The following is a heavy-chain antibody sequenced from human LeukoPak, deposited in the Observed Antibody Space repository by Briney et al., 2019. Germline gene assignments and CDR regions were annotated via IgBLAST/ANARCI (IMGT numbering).Heavy chain of an antibody. J-gene: IGHJ6*03. D-gene: IGHD3-10*01. Sequence: GASVKVSCKASGYTFTSYGISWVRQAPGQGLEWMGWISAYNGNTNYAQKLQGRVTMTTDTSTSTAYMELRSLRSDDTAVYYCARDGILYYGSGSYSVPLYYYYMDVWGKGTTVTVSS. CDR1: GYTFTSYG. CDR3: ARDGILYYGSGSYSVPLYYYYMDV. V-gene: IGHV1-18*01. CDR2: ISAYNGNT.